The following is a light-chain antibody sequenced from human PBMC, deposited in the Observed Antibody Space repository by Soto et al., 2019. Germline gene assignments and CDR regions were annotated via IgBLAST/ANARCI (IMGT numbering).Light chain of an antibody. J-gene: IGLJ2*01. CDR3: SSYTTSNTLV. V-gene: IGLV2-14*03. CDR2: DVS. CDR1: SGDVGSYNY. Sequence: QSVLTQPASVSGSPGQSITISCTGTSGDVGSYNYVSWYQQHPGKAPKLMIYDVSDRPSGVSNRFSGSKSGNTASLTISGLQADDEANYYCSSYTTSNTLVFGGGTKLTVL.